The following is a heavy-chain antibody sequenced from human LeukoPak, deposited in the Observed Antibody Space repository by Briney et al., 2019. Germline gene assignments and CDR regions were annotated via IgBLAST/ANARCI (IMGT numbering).Heavy chain of an antibody. J-gene: IGHJ6*04. CDR3: AELGITMIGGV. Sequence: GGSLRLSCEASGFTFSSYWMSWVRQAPGKGLEWVANIKQDGSEKFYVDSVKGRFTLSRDNAKNSLYLQMNSLRAEDTAVYYCAELGITMIGGVWGKGTTVTISS. D-gene: IGHD3-10*02. CDR1: GFTFSSYW. CDR2: IKQDGSEK. V-gene: IGHV3-7*01.